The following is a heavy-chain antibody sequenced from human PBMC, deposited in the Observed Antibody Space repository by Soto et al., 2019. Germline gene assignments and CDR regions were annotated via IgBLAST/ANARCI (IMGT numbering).Heavy chain of an antibody. J-gene: IGHJ5*02. Sequence: AAVKCSFKASGCTFSSYAISWVRQAPGQVLECIGGIIPIFGTANYAQKCQGRVTITADESTSTAYMELSSLRSEDTAVYDCARDSLAASATGWFEPWGQGTLVTVSS. CDR2: IIPIFGTA. CDR1: GCTFSSYA. V-gene: IGHV1-69*13. D-gene: IGHD6-13*01. CDR3: ARDSLAASATGWFEP.